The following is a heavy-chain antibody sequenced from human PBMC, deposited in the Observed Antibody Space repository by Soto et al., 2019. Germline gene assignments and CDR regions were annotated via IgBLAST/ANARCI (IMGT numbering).Heavy chain of an antibody. J-gene: IGHJ5*02. Sequence: QITLKESGRTLVKPTQTLTLTCTFSGFSLTTSGVGVGWIRQPPGKALEWLALIYWDGDKRYSPSLKTRLTVTKDTSNTQVVLTMSNMDPVDTATYYCAHIASYYQFDWFDPWGQGILVTVSS. CDR2: IYWDGDK. CDR1: GFSLTTSGVG. CDR3: AHIASYYQFDWFDP. D-gene: IGHD3-10*01. V-gene: IGHV2-5*02.